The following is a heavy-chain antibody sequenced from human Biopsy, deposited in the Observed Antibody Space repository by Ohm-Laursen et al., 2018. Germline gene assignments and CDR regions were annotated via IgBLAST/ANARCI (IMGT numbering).Heavy chain of an antibody. CDR3: TGDSGGLGDY. CDR2: IHGDERGA. D-gene: IGHD2-8*02. V-gene: IGHV3-74*03. CDR1: GFTFSRSV. J-gene: IGHJ4*02. Sequence: GSLRLSCTASGFTFSRSVMHWVRQAPGKGLMWVSRIHGDERGATYAEPVKGRFTISRDNAKNTLHLQMNSLRAEDTAVYYCTGDSGGLGDYWGQGTLVTVSS.